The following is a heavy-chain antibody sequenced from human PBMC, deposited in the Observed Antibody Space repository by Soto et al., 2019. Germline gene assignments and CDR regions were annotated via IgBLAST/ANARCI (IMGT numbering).Heavy chain of an antibody. D-gene: IGHD3-10*01. V-gene: IGHV3-53*01. CDR3: ARDGFGRYDGSGSEAFDI. CDR2: IYTSGTT. Sequence: GGSLRLSCAASGFTVSDKYMNWVRQAPGKGLEWVSVIYTSGTTYYADSVKGRFTISRGNFKNTLYLQMNSPRAEDTAMYYCARDGFGRYDGSGSEAFDIWGQGTMVTVSS. CDR1: GFTVSDKY. J-gene: IGHJ3*02.